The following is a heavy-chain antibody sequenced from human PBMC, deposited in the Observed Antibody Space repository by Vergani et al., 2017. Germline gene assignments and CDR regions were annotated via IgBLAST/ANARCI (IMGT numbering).Heavy chain of an antibody. CDR1: GFTFGDYA. Sequence: EVQLVESGGGLVQPGRSLRLSCTASGFTFGDYAMSWVRQAPGKGLEWVGFIRSKAYGGTTEYAASVKGRFTISRDDSKSIAYLQMNSLKTEDTAVYYCTRDGWATVPWVFDYWGQGTLVTVSS. D-gene: IGHD4-17*01. J-gene: IGHJ4*02. CDR3: TRDGWATVPWVFDY. V-gene: IGHV3-49*04. CDR2: IRSKAYGGTT.